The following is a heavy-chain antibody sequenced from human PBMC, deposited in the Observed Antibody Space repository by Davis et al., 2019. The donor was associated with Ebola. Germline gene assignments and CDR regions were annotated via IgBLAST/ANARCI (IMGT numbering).Heavy chain of an antibody. D-gene: IGHD6-13*01. CDR2: ISSNGGST. V-gene: IGHV3-64*01. Sequence: GGSLRLSCAASGFTFSSYAMHWVRQAPGKGLEYVSAISSNGGSTYYANSVKGRFTISRDNSKNTLYLQMGSLRAEDTAVYYCARSSSKYSSTDWGQGTLVTVSS. J-gene: IGHJ4*02. CDR3: ARSSSKYSSTD. CDR1: GFTFSSYA.